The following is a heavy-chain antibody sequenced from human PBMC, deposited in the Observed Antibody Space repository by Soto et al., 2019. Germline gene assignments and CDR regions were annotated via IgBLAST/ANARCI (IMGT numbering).Heavy chain of an antibody. V-gene: IGHV1-46*03. CDR1: GYTFTSYY. Sequence: ASVKVSCKASGYTFTSYYMHWVRQAPGQGLEWMGIINPSGGSTSYAQKFQGRVTMTRDTSTSTVYMELSSLRSEDTAVYYCARDARGYSGYDYVMNWFDPWGQGTLVTVSS. D-gene: IGHD5-12*01. CDR3: ARDARGYSGYDYVMNWFDP. J-gene: IGHJ5*02. CDR2: INPSGGST.